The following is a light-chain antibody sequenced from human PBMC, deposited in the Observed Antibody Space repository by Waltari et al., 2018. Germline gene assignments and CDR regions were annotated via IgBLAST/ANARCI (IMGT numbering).Light chain of an antibody. CDR2: DTF. V-gene: IGKV3-11*01. Sequence: EIVLTQSPASLSLSPGERATLSCRASQTVQNYLAWYQQKPGQAPRLLIYDTFARASGIPDRFSGSWSGTDFTLTISSLDPEDFAVYYCQQRKNWPVTFGGGTKVDLK. CDR3: QQRKNWPVT. CDR1: QTVQNY. J-gene: IGKJ4*01.